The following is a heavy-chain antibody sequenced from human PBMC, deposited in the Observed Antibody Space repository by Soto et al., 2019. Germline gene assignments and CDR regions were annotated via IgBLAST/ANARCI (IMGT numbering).Heavy chain of an antibody. CDR3: AREGVAPYYYYGMDV. CDR2: ISSYNGDT. Sequence: EASVKVSCKASGYTFTRSGISWVRQAPGQGPEWMGWISSYNGDTNYAQTFQGRVTMTTDTSTSTAYMELRSLRSDDTAFYYCAREGVAPYYYYGMDVWGQGTPVTVSS. D-gene: IGHD5-12*01. CDR1: GYTFTRSG. V-gene: IGHV1-18*01. J-gene: IGHJ6*02.